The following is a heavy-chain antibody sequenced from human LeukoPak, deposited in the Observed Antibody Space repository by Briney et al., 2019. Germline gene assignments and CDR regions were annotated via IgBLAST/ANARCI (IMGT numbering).Heavy chain of an antibody. CDR3: AKDLFPGGGYDFDY. CDR2: ISGSGDST. D-gene: IGHD5-12*01. V-gene: IGHV3-23*01. Sequence: GGSLRLSCAASGFTFSSYAMSWVRQAPGKGLEWVSTISGSGDSTYYADSVKGRFTISRDNSKTTVYLQMNSLRAEDTAVYYCAKDLFPGGGYDFDYWGQGTLVTVSS. CDR1: GFTFSSYA. J-gene: IGHJ4*02.